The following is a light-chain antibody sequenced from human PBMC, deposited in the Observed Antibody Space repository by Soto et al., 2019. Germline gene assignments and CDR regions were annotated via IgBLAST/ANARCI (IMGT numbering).Light chain of an antibody. Sequence: EIVLTQSPGTLSLYPGERATLSCRASQSFSSSYLAWYQQKPGKAPRRLIYGTSTRATDIPDRFSGSGSGTDFTLTISRLEPEDCAVYYCQQCGGSPYTFGQGTNLEI. J-gene: IGKJ2*01. CDR1: QSFSSSY. CDR2: GTS. CDR3: QQCGGSPYT. V-gene: IGKV3-20*01.